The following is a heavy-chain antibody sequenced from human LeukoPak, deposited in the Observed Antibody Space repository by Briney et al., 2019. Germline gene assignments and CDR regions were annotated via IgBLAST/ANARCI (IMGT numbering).Heavy chain of an antibody. V-gene: IGHV4-34*01. J-gene: IGHJ4*02. CDR1: GGSISGYY. D-gene: IGHD3-22*01. CDR3: ARCQYYYDSSGYYSGIDY. Sequence: SETLSLTCAVYGGSISGYYWSWIRQPPGKGLEWMGEINHSGSTNYNPSLKSRVTISVDTSNNQFSLKLSSVTAADTAVYYCARCQYYYDSSGYYSGIDYWGQGTLVTVSS. CDR2: INHSGST.